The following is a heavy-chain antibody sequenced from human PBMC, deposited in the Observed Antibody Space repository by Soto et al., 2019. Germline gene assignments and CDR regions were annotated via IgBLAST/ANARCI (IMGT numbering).Heavy chain of an antibody. V-gene: IGHV1-69*01. CDR1: GGTFSSYA. J-gene: IGHJ6*02. CDR2: IIPIVGSA. Sequence: QVQLVQSGAEVKKPGSSVKVSCKASGGTFSSYAISWVRQAPGQGLEWMGGIIPIVGSANYEQKFQGRVTITADESTSTAYMELSSLRSEDTAVYYCARSQGSSTSLEIYYYYYYGMDVWGQGTTVTVSS. CDR3: ARSQGSSTSLEIYYYYYYGMDV. D-gene: IGHD2-2*01.